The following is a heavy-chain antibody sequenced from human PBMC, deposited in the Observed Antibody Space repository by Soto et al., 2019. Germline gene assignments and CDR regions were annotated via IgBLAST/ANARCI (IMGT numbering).Heavy chain of an antibody. Sequence: GGSLRLSCAASGFTFSSYGMHWVRQAPGKGLEWVAVIWYDGSNKYYADSVKGRFTISRDNSKNTLYLQMNSLRAEDTAVYYCAREAMVRGVIKYYYGMDVWGQGTTVTAP. CDR1: GFTFSSYG. D-gene: IGHD3-10*01. CDR3: AREAMVRGVIKYYYGMDV. V-gene: IGHV3-33*01. CDR2: IWYDGSNK. J-gene: IGHJ6*02.